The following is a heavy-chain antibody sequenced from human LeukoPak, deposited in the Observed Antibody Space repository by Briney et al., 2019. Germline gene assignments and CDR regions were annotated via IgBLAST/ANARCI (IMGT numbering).Heavy chain of an antibody. D-gene: IGHD6-13*01. CDR1: GYSISSGYY. Sequence: SETLSLTCTVSGYSISSGYYWGWIRPPPGKGLEWIGSIYHNGNTYYNPSLKSRVTISVDTSKNEFSLKLSSVTAADTAVYYCARAYHSSWYLNWFDPWGQGTLVTVSS. J-gene: IGHJ5*02. CDR3: ARAYHSSWYLNWFDP. V-gene: IGHV4-38-2*02. CDR2: IYHNGNT.